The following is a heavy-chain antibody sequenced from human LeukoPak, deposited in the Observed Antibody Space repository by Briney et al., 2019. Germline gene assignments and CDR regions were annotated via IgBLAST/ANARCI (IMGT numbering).Heavy chain of an antibody. D-gene: IGHD3-22*01. J-gene: IGHJ4*02. Sequence: GGSLRLSCVASGFTFSGYWMSWVRQAPGKGLEWVANINQDENEKYYVDSVKGRFTISRDNAKNSVYLQMNSLRAEDTAVYYCARARTYYYDSSGYNDYWGQGTLVTVSS. V-gene: IGHV3-7*01. CDR2: INQDENEK. CDR3: ARARTYYYDSSGYNDY. CDR1: GFTFSGYW.